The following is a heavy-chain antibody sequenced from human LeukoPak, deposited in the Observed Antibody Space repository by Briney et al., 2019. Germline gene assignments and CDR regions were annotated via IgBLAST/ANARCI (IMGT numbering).Heavy chain of an antibody. CDR2: ISAYNGNT. Sequence: ASVKVSCKASGYTFTSYGISWVRQAPGQGLEWMGWISAYNGNTNYAQKLQGRVTMTTDTSTSTAYMELRSLRPDDTAVYYCARGPQTTVTTPYYYYGMDVWGQGTTVTVSS. CDR1: GYTFTSYG. CDR3: ARGPQTTVTTPYYYYGMDV. V-gene: IGHV1-18*01. J-gene: IGHJ6*02. D-gene: IGHD4-11*01.